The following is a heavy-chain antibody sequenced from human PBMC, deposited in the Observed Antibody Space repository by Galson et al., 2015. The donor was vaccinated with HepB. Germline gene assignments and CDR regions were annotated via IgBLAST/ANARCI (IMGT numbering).Heavy chain of an antibody. Sequence: SLRLSCAASGFTFSNYAMHWVRRAPGKGLEWVSVISSDASNKYYADSVKGRFTISRDNSKNTLYLQMSSLRLEDTALYYCARGGDFWSGFVGYYYMNVWGNGTTVTVSS. CDR1: GFTFSNYA. CDR2: ISSDASNK. D-gene: IGHD3-3*01. J-gene: IGHJ6*03. CDR3: ARGGDFWSGFVGYYYMNV. V-gene: IGHV3-30-3*01.